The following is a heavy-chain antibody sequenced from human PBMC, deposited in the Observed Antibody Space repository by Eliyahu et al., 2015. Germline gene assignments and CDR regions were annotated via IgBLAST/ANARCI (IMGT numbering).Heavy chain of an antibody. J-gene: IGHJ4*02. CDR1: GGSISNNY. CDR2: INYXGST. D-gene: IGHD1-26*01. Sequence: QVQLQESGPGLVKPSETLSITCTVSGGSISNNYWSWIRQPPGKGLEWIGCINYXGSTIHNPSLKSRVTISVDTSKNQFSLKLNSVTAADTAVYYCAKDVGGTIGDFFEDWGQGTLVTVSS. CDR3: AKDVGGTIGDFFED. V-gene: IGHV4-59*01.